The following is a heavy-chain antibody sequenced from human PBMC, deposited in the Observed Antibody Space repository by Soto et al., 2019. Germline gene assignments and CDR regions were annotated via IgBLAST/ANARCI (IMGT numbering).Heavy chain of an antibody. Sequence: ASVKVSCKASGYSFSNYGISWVRQAPVQGLEWMGWINTYNGNTNYAQKLQGRVTMTTDTSTSTVYMERRSLRSDDTAVYYCARPDISSSWFGPWGQGTLVKVSS. CDR2: INTYNGNT. CDR1: GYSFSNYG. D-gene: IGHD6-6*01. J-gene: IGHJ5*02. V-gene: IGHV1-18*01. CDR3: ARPDISSSWFGP.